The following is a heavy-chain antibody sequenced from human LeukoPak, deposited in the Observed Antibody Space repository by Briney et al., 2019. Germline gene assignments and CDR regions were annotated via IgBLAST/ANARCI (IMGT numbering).Heavy chain of an antibody. CDR2: IKRGGNEK. V-gene: IGHV3-7*03. CDR1: GFTFRSNC. Sequence: GGSLRLSCAASGFTFRSNCMSWVRQAPGKGLEWVASIKRGGNEKYYVASVKGRFTISRDDAKNSLYLQMNSLGAGDTAVYYCARVESQAFDYWGQGTLVTVSS. J-gene: IGHJ4*02. CDR3: ARVESQAFDY.